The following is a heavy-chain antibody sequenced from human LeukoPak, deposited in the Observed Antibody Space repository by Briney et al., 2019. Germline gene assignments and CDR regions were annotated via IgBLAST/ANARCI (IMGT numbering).Heavy chain of an antibody. CDR3: AKRRGYCSGGSCSIIGLDY. CDR2: INSDGSST. Sequence: PGGSLRLSCAASGFTFSSYWMHWVRQAPGKGLVWVSRINSDGSSTSYADSVKGRFTISRDNAKNTLYLQMNGLRAEDTAVYFCAKRRGYCSGGSCSIIGLDYWGQGTLVTVSS. V-gene: IGHV3-74*01. CDR1: GFTFSSYW. J-gene: IGHJ4*02. D-gene: IGHD2-15*01.